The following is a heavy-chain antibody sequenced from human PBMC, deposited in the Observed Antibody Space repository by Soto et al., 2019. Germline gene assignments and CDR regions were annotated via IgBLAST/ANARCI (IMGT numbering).Heavy chain of an antibody. CDR2: IYA. Sequence: ASVTVSCQASGYTFTRYAMHWVRQAPGQRLEWMGWIYAQKFQGRVTMTEDTSTDTAYMELSSLRSEDTAVYYCATPFTTYYYDSSGSLRYYFDYWGQGTLVTVSS. CDR1: GYTFTRYA. V-gene: IGHV1-3*01. D-gene: IGHD3-22*01. CDR3: ATPFTTYYYDSSGSLRYYFDY. J-gene: IGHJ4*02.